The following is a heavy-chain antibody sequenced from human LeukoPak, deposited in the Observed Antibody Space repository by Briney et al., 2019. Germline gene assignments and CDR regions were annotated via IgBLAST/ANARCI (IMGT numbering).Heavy chain of an antibody. CDR2: INGDGSRT. D-gene: IGHD3-9*01. V-gene: IGHV3-74*01. J-gene: IGHJ5*02. Sequence: GGSLRLSCAASGFTFSSYWMHWVRQAPGKGLVWVSRINGDGSRTNCADSVKGRFTISRDNAENTLYLQMSSLRVEDTAVYYCTRDFDAATGSWGQGTLVTVSS. CDR1: GFTFSSYW. CDR3: TRDFDAATGS.